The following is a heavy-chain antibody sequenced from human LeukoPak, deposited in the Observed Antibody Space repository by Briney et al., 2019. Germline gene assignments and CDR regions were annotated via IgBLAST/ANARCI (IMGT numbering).Heavy chain of an antibody. J-gene: IGHJ4*02. Sequence: TGGSLRLSCAASGFTVSSNYMSWVRQAPGKGLEWVAFIRYDGSDKYYADSVKGRFILSRDNSRNTLSLEMNSLRAEDTAVYYCAKDHVGTWSALDYWGQGTLVTVSS. V-gene: IGHV3-30*02. CDR3: AKDHVGTWSALDY. D-gene: IGHD6-13*01. CDR1: GFTVSSNY. CDR2: IRYDGSDK.